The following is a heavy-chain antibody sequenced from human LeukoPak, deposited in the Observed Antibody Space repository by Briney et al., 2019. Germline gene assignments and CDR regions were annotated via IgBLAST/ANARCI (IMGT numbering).Heavy chain of an antibody. CDR3: ARRGSGWYYFDY. D-gene: IGHD6-19*01. Sequence: SETLSLTCTVSGDSMSSYYWSWIRRPPGKGLEWIGYIYYSGSTNYNPSLKSRVTISVDTSKNQFSLKLSSVTAADTAVYYCARRGSGWYYFDYWGQGTLVTVSS. J-gene: IGHJ4*02. V-gene: IGHV4-59*08. CDR1: GDSMSSYY. CDR2: IYYSGST.